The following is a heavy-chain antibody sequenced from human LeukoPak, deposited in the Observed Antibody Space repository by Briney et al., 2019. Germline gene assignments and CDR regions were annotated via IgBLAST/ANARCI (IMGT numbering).Heavy chain of an antibody. V-gene: IGHV4-59*01. Sequence: PSETLSLTCTVSGDSISSNYWSWIRQPPGKGLGWIGYISNSGSTKYNPSLRSRVTISVDTPKNLFSLKLTSMTAADTAFYCARCRDEFADYGFTSWGQGTLVTVSS. CDR3: ARCRDEFADYGFTS. D-gene: IGHD4-17*01. J-gene: IGHJ1*01. CDR2: ISNSGST. CDR1: GDSISSNY.